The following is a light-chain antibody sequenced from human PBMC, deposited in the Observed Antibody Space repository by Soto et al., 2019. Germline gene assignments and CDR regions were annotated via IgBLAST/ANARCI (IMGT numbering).Light chain of an antibody. CDR2: DAS. V-gene: IGKV3-11*01. CDR1: QSVRNY. Sequence: EIVLTQSPATLALSPGERATLSCRASQSVRNYLAWYQQKPGRAPRLLIYDASNRATGIPARFSGSGSGTDSTLTISSLEPEDFAVYYCQQRSDRVTFGGGTKVEIK. CDR3: QQRSDRVT. J-gene: IGKJ4*01.